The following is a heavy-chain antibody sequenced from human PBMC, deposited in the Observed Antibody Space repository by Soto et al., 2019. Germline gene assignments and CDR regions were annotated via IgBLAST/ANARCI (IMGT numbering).Heavy chain of an antibody. D-gene: IGHD3-10*01. CDR2: ISSSGSTM. V-gene: IGHV3-48*04. CDR1: GFTFSSNW. J-gene: IGHJ3*01. CDR3: ARRGARGHTDALDV. Sequence: GGSLRLSCAASGFTFSSNWMHWVRQAPGKGLEWVSYISSSGSTMYYADSVKGRFTISRDNAKNSLYLQMNSLRAEDTAVYYCARRGARGHTDALDVWGQGTMVTVSS.